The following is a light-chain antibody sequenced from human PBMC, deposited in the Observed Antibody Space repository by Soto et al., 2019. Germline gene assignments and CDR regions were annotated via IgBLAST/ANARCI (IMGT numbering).Light chain of an antibody. CDR1: QSVSSSY. Sequence: EIVLTQSPGTLSLSPGERATLSCRASQSVSSSYLAWYQQKPGQAPRLLIYGVSSRATGIPDRFSGSGSGTDFTLTISRLEPEDFAVYYCQQYGSSPPWTFGQGTKVDIK. CDR3: QQYGSSPPWT. J-gene: IGKJ1*01. CDR2: GVS. V-gene: IGKV3-20*01.